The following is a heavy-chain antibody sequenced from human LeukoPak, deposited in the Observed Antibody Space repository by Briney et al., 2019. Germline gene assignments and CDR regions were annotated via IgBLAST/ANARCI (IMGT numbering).Heavy chain of an antibody. Sequence: GGSLRLSCAASGLTLSSNWMHWVRQAPGKGLVWVSRINSDGSDTRYADSVKGRFTISRDNAKNTLYLQMNSLRAEDTAVYYCISSSPNFDYWGQGTLVTVSS. J-gene: IGHJ4*02. CDR2: INSDGSDT. V-gene: IGHV3-74*01. CDR1: GLTLSSNW. CDR3: ISSSPNFDY.